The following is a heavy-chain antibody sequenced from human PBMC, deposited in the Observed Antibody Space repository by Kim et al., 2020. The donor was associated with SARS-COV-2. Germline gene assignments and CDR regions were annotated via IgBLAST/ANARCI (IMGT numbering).Heavy chain of an antibody. CDR1: GYTFTGYY. D-gene: IGHD1-26*01. CDR2: INPNSGGT. CDR3: ARDRGWELVHYYHYMDV. V-gene: IGHV1-2*02. Sequence: ASVKVSCKASGYTFTGYYMHWVRQAPGQGLEWMGWINPNSGGTNYAQKFQGRVTMTRDTSISTAYMELSRLRSDDTAVYYCARDRGWELVHYYHYMDVWGKGTTVTVSS. J-gene: IGHJ6*03.